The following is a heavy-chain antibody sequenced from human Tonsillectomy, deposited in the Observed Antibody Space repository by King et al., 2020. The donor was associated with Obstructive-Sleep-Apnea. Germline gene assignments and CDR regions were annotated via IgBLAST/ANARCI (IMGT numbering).Heavy chain of an antibody. CDR3: ARDSSSNYYYGMDV. D-gene: IGHD6-6*01. V-gene: IGHV4-31*03. CDR2: IYYSGCT. CDR1: GGSISSGGYY. J-gene: IGHJ6*02. Sequence: QLQESGPGLVKPSQTLSLTCTVSGGSISSGGYYWSWIRQHPGKGLEWIGYIYYSGCTYYNPSLKSRVTISVDTSKNQFSLKLSSVTAADTAVYYCARDSSSNYYYGMDVWGQGTTVTVSS.